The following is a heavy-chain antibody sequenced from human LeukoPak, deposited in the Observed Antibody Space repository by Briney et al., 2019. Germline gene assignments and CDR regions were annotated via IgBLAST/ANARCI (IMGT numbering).Heavy chain of an antibody. D-gene: IGHD3-9*01. CDR2: IYSGGST. V-gene: IGHV3-53*01. CDR3: ARLSTAYDILTGYYPNYFDY. Sequence: GGSLRLSCAASGFTVSSNYMSWVRQAPGKGLEWVSVIYSGGSTYYADSVKGRFTISRDNSKNTLYLQMNSLRAEDTAVYYCARLSTAYDILTGYYPNYFDYWGQGTLVTVSS. CDR1: GFTVSSNY. J-gene: IGHJ4*02.